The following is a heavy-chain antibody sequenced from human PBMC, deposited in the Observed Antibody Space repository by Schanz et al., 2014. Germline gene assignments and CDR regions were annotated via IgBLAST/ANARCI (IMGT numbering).Heavy chain of an antibody. D-gene: IGHD3-22*01. CDR3: AKDISDTSGKDDY. CDR2: ISGTGGDDT. CDR1: GFTFSSYS. V-gene: IGHV3-23*04. Sequence: VRLVESGGGVVQPGGSLRLSCTASGFTFSSYSMSWVRQAPGKGLLWVSSISGTGGDDTYYADSVKGRFTISRDNSKNTLFLQMNSLRVEDSAIYYCAKDISDTSGKDDYWGQGTLXTVSS. J-gene: IGHJ4*02.